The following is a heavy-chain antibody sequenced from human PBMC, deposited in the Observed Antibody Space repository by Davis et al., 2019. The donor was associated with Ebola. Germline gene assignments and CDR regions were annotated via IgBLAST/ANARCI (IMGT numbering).Heavy chain of an antibody. D-gene: IGHD5-18*01. V-gene: IGHV3-48*02. CDR2: ISSSSSTI. Sequence: GESLKISCAASGFTFSSYSMNWVRQAPGKGLEWVSYISSSSSTIYYADSVKGRFTISRDNAKNSLYLQMNSLRDEDTAVYYCARDMNTAMVLYDYGLDVWGKGTTVTVSS. J-gene: IGHJ6*04. CDR3: ARDMNTAMVLYDYGLDV. CDR1: GFTFSSYS.